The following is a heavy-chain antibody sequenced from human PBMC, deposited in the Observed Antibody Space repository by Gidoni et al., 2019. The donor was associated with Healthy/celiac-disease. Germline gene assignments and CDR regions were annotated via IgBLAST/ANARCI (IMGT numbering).Heavy chain of an antibody. CDR1: GGSISSGGYY. CDR2: IYYSGST. D-gene: IGHD1-26*01. J-gene: IGHJ5*02. CDR3: ARDGAGTNWFDP. Sequence: QVQLQESGPGLVKPSQTLSLTCTVSGGSISSGGYYWSWIRQHPGKGLEWIGYIYYSGSTYYNPSLKSRVTISVDTSKNQFSLKLSSVTAADTTVYYCARDGAGTNWFDPWGQGTLVTVSS. V-gene: IGHV4-31*03.